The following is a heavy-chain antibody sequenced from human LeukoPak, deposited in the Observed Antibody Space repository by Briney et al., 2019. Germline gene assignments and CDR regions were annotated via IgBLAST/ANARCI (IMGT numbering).Heavy chain of an antibody. CDR2: IHHSGGT. D-gene: IGHD1-26*01. J-gene: IGHJ5*02. Sequence: PSETLSLTCTVSGASVSRNWWSWVRQPPGKGLEWIGEIHHSGGTNYNPSLKSRVTMSLDNSNNHFSLKLSSVTAADTAVYYCATIVGAGHGFDPWGQGTLVTVSS. CDR1: GASVSRNW. CDR3: ATIVGAGHGFDP. V-gene: IGHV4-4*02.